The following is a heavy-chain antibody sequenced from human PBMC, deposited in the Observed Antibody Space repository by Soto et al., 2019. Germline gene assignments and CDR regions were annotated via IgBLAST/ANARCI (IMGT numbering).Heavy chain of an antibody. CDR3: AKEAVECELLFDY. CDR2: ISYDGSNK. CDR1: GFTFSSYG. V-gene: IGHV3-30*18. J-gene: IGHJ4*02. Sequence: QVQLVESGGGVVQPGRSLRLSCAASGFTFSSYGMHWVRQAPGKGLEWVAVISYDGSNKYYADSVKGRFTISRDNSKNTLYLQMNSLRAEDTAVYYCAKEAVECELLFDYWGQGTLVTVSS. D-gene: IGHD1-26*01.